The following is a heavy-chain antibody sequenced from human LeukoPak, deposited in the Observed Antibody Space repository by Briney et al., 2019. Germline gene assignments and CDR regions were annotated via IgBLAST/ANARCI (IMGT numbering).Heavy chain of an antibody. J-gene: IGHJ5*02. CDR3: ARTDYHGSGSFYDNWFDP. CDR2: IYYSGTT. D-gene: IGHD3-10*01. V-gene: IGHV4-59*01. Sequence: SETLSLTCTVSVAADSIRSFYWSWIRQPPGKGLEWIGYIYYSGTTNYNPSLKSRVTISVDTSKNQFSLKLSSVTAADTAVYYCARTDYHGSGSFYDNWFDPWGQGTLVTVSS. CDR1: VAADSIRSFY.